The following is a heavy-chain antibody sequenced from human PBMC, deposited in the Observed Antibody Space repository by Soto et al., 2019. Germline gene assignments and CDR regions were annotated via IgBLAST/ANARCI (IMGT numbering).Heavy chain of an antibody. V-gene: IGHV1-69*04. Sequence: ASVKVSCKASGGTFSSYTISWVRQAPGQGLEWMGRIIPILGIANYAQKFQGRVTITADKSTSTAYMELSSLRSEDTAVYYCARERMGGSRPAGGFDPWGQGTLVTVSS. D-gene: IGHD2-2*01. CDR3: ARERMGGSRPAGGFDP. CDR2: IIPILGIA. CDR1: GGTFSSYT. J-gene: IGHJ5*02.